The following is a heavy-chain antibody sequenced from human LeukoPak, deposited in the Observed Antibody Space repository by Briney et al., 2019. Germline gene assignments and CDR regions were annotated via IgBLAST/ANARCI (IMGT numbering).Heavy chain of an antibody. D-gene: IGHD1-1*01. Sequence: GGSLRLSCTASGFPFIENSMNWVRQVPGKGLEWISYIGIDSGNTKYADSVRGRFTISADKAKNSLYLQMNSLRVEDTAVYYCARDHNYAFDNWGQGTLVSVAS. CDR3: ARDHNYAFDN. CDR2: IGIDSGNT. J-gene: IGHJ4*02. V-gene: IGHV3-48*01. CDR1: GFPFIENS.